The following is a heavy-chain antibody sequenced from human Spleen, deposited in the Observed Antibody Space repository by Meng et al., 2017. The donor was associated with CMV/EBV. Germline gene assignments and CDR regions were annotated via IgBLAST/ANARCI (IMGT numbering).Heavy chain of an antibody. J-gene: IGHJ6*02. CDR1: GFSFGDYT. V-gene: IGHV3-43*01. CDR2: IVWDGSTT. D-gene: IGHD4/OR15-4a*01. CDR3: AKGHYYGAMNSYYYGMDV. Sequence: GESLKISCAASGFSFGDYTMYWVRQVPGEGLEWVSLIVWDGSTTSYADSVKGRFTMSRDNRKKSLYLQMNSLRSDDTAVYYCAKGHYYGAMNSYYYGMDVWGQGTTVTVSS.